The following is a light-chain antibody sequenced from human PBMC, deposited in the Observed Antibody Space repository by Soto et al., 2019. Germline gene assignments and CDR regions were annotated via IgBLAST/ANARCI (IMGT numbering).Light chain of an antibody. CDR3: ISYTSSSIDDV. CDR1: ISDVGGYNY. J-gene: IGLJ1*01. V-gene: IGLV2-14*01. Sequence: QSALTQPASVSGSPGQSITISCTGTISDVGGYNYVSWYQQHPGKAPKLMIYEVSNRHSGVSNRFSGSKSGNTASLTISGLQAEDEADYYCISYTSSSIDDVFGTGTKVTVL. CDR2: EVS.